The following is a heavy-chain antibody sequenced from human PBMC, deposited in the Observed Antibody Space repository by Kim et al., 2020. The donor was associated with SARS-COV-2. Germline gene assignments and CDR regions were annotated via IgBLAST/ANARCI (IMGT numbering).Heavy chain of an antibody. V-gene: IGHV1-8*02. D-gene: IGHD6-13*01. CDR1: GYIFTSND. CDR2: LSRDSDNT. CDR3: ARGASWYRY. J-gene: IGHJ4*02. Sequence: ASVKVSCKASGYIFTSNDINWVRQAPGQRLEWMGWLSRDSDNTEYAQKFQGRVTMTRDTSTSTAYMELTSLRSDDTAVYYCARGASWYRYWGQGTPVTVSS.